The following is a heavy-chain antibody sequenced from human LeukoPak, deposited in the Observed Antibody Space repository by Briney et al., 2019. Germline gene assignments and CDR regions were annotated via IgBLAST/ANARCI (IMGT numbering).Heavy chain of an antibody. CDR1: CGSISNYF. Sequence: PSETLSLTCSVSCGSISNYFWTWIRQPPGKGLEWIGYIYSSGSTYYNPSLKSRVTISVDTSKNRFSLKLSTVTAADTAVYYCARRPTGDPKFDYWGQGTLVTVSS. CDR2: IYSSGST. D-gene: IGHD7-27*01. V-gene: IGHV4-59*08. J-gene: IGHJ4*02. CDR3: ARRPTGDPKFDY.